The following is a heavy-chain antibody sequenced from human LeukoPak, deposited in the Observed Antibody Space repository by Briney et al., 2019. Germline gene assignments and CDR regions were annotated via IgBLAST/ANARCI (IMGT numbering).Heavy chain of an antibody. CDR1: GGSISSSSYY. V-gene: IGHV4-39*02. D-gene: IGHD3-22*01. CDR3: ARDSSGYPVDY. J-gene: IGHJ4*02. CDR2: IYYSGGT. Sequence: PSETLSLTCTVSGGSISSSSYYWGWIRQPPGKGLEWIGSIYYSGGTYYNPSLKSRVTISVDTSKNQFSLKLSSVTAADTAVYYCARDSSGYPVDYWGQGTLVTVSS.